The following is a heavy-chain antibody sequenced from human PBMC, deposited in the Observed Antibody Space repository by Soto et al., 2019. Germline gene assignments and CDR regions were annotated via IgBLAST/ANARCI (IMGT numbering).Heavy chain of an antibody. CDR2: INTDGSAT. J-gene: IGHJ4*02. V-gene: IGHV3-74*01. D-gene: IGHD6-6*01. CDR1: GFTFSSNW. Sequence: EVQLVESGGGLVQPGGSLRLSCAASGFTFSSNWMHWVRQIPGKGLVWVSRINTDGSATNYADSVKGRFTTYRDNAKNMLYLQMNSLRLEDTAVYYCARIGYSSSSLDYWGLGTLVTVSS. CDR3: ARIGYSSSSLDY.